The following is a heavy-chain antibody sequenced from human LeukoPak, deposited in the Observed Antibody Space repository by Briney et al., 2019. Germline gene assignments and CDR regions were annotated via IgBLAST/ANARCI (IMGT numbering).Heavy chain of an antibody. D-gene: IGHD3-10*01. CDR2: IWHDGSHK. Sequence: TGRSLRLSCAASGFSFDTYAMHWVRQAPGQGLEWVALIWHDGSHKFYSNSVRGQFTISGDDSKNTVYLQMNNLRPDDTAVYYCAREISGSGSYPDFWGQGTLVTVSS. CDR3: AREISGSGSYPDF. J-gene: IGHJ4*02. CDR1: GFSFDTYA. V-gene: IGHV3-33*01.